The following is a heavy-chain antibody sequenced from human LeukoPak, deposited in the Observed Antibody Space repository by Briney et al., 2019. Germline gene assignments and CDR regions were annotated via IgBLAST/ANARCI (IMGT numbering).Heavy chain of an antibody. CDR1: GDSISSGDYY. V-gene: IGHV4-61*02. Sequence: SETLSLTCTVSGDSISSGDYYWSWIRQPAGKGLEWIGRISSSGSTNYNPSLKSRVTISVDTSKNQFSLKLSSVTAADTAVYYCARDYSAAGTLGYWGQGTLVTVSS. CDR2: ISSSGST. D-gene: IGHD6-13*01. J-gene: IGHJ4*02. CDR3: ARDYSAAGTLGY.